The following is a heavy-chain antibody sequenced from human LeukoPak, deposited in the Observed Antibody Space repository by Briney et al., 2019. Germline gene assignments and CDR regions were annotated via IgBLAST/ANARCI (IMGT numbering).Heavy chain of an antibody. D-gene: IGHD5-18*01. V-gene: IGHV3-49*04. CDR3: GRRAGYSYGDAFDI. CDR2: IRSKTYGGTT. J-gene: IGHJ3*02. CDR1: GFTFVDYA. Sequence: GGSLRLSCSASGFTFVDYAMSWVRQAPGKGLEWVGFIRSKTYGGTTEYAASVKGRLTISRDDLKSIAYLQMNSPKTEDTAMYYCGRRAGYSYGDAFDIWGQGTMVTVSS.